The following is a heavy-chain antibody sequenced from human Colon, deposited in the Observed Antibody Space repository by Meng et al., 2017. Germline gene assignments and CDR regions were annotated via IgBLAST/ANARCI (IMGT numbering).Heavy chain of an antibody. CDR2: IIPKTNST. V-gene: IGHV1-2*06. CDR3: ARVSSPSVAGASYDY. D-gene: IGHD6-19*01. Sequence: VQSVQSGAGGKEAGASARHPCKASGYIFTDYVIHWVRQAPGQGFEWMGRIIPKTNSTLYAQNFQGRVTLTGDTSIGTAYMDLSSLTPDATAVYYCARVSSPSVAGASYDYWGQGTLVTVSS. J-gene: IGHJ4*02. CDR1: GYIFTDYV.